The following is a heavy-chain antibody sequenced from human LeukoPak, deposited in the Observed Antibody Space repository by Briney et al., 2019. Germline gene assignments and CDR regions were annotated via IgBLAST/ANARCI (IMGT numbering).Heavy chain of an antibody. CDR2: IYYSGST. CDR3: ARRVGGYALYYFDY. Sequence: SETLSLTCTVSGGSISSSSYYWGWIRQPPGKGLEWIGSIYYSGSTYYNPSLQSRVTISVDTSKNQFSLKLSSVTAADTAVYYCARRVGGYALYYFDYWGQGTLVTVSS. V-gene: IGHV4-39*01. J-gene: IGHJ4*02. CDR1: GGSISSSSYY. D-gene: IGHD5-12*01.